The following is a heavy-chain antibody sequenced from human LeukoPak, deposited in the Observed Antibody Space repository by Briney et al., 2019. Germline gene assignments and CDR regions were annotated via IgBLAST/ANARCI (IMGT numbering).Heavy chain of an antibody. J-gene: IGHJ6*02. CDR1: GGSISTYY. Sequence: SETLSLTCTVSGGSISTYYWSWIRQPPGKGLEWIGHIYYSGITNYNPSLKSRVTMSLDTSKNQFFLKLSSVTAADAAVYHCARLRSIASTDAKYYYYGMDVWGQGTTVTVSS. CDR3: ARLRSIASTDAKYYYYGMDV. V-gene: IGHV4-59*01. D-gene: IGHD6-6*01. CDR2: IYYSGIT.